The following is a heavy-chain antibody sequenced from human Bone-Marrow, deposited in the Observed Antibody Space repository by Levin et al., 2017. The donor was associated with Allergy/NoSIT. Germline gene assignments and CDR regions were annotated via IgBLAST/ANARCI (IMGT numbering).Heavy chain of an antibody. V-gene: IGHV3-15*01. CDR2: IKTKTDGGTT. CDR3: TAVDRCDYHIWGSRRDSD. D-gene: IGHD3-16*01. Sequence: SCAASGFPFTNAWMSWVRQAPGKGLEWLGRIKTKTDGGTTDYAAPVKGRFTIPRDDSKNTLYLQMNSRKTEDTAVYYCTAVDRCDYHIWGSRRDSDWGQGTLVTVSS. CDR1: GFPFTNAW. J-gene: IGHJ4*02.